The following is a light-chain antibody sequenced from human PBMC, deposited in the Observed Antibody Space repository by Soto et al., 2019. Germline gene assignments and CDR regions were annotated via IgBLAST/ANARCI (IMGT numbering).Light chain of an antibody. V-gene: IGKV3-15*01. CDR3: QQCSVWPVS. J-gene: IGKJ1*01. CDR2: GAY. CDR1: QNVRSN. Sequence: EIVMTQKQSTPSASPDERPPLYSGASQNVRSNLAWYQQKPGQPPRLLIYGAYTRATGIPARFSGSGSGTEFTLSIGSLQSEDFAVYYCQQCSVWPVSFGQGT.